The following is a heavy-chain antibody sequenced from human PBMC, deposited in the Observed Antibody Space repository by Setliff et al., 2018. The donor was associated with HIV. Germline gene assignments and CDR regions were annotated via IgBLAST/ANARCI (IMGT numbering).Heavy chain of an antibody. CDR2: IYTSGST. CDR3: SRLSGDYYYFDH. V-gene: IGHV4-4*09. Sequence: PSETLSLTCTVSGGSISSYYWSWIRQPPGKGLEWIGYIYTSGSTNYNPSLKSRVTISLDTSKNQFSLKLTSVTAADTAVYSCSRLSGDYYYFDHWGQGTLVTVSS. D-gene: IGHD2-21*02. CDR1: GGSISSYY. J-gene: IGHJ4*02.